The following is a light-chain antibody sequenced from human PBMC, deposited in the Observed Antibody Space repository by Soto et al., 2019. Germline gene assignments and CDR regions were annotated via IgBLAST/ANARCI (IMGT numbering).Light chain of an antibody. CDR1: SSDVGTYTY. V-gene: IGLV2-14*01. CDR3: CSYTTSSTRV. Sequence: QSALTQPASVSGSPGQSITISCTGTSSDVGTYTYVSWYQHHPGKAPTLIIYEVSNRPSGISDRFSGSKSGNTASLTISGLRAADEADYYCCSYTTSSTRVFGTGTKLTVL. CDR2: EVS. J-gene: IGLJ1*01.